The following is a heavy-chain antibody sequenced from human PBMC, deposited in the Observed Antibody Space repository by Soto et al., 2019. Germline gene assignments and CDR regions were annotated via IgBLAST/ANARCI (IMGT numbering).Heavy chain of an antibody. V-gene: IGHV3-30-3*01. D-gene: IGHD5-18*01. CDR1: GFTFSSYA. Sequence: GGSLRLSCPASGFTFSSYAMHWVRQAPGKGLEWVAVISYDGSNKYYADSAKARFTISRDNSKNTLCLQMNSLRAEDRAVYYCALDPHSSTSLDYRCQRTLVTVSS. CDR2: ISYDGSNK. CDR3: ALDPHSSTSLDY. J-gene: IGHJ4*02.